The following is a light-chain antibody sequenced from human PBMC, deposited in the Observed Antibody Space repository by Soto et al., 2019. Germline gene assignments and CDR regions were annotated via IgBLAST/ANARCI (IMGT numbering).Light chain of an antibody. V-gene: IGLV2-14*01. CDR3: SSYTSRSTRQKV. J-gene: IGLJ1*01. CDR2: DVT. CDR1: SSDVGGFNY. Sequence: QSVLTQPASVSGSPGQSITISCTGTSSDVGGFNYVSWYQQHPGKAPKLMIYDVTNRPSGVSNRFSGSKSGNTASLTISGLQAEDEADYYCSSYTSRSTRQKVFGTGNKVTDL.